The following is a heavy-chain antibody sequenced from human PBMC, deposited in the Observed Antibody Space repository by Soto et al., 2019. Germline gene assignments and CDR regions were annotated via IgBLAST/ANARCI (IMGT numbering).Heavy chain of an antibody. CDR1: GFTFSRYW. V-gene: IGHV3-74*01. CDR2: ISPDGDCK. D-gene: IGHD2-8*02. J-gene: IGHJ4*02. Sequence: EVQLLESGGGLVQPGGSLRLSCAASGFTFSRYWMNWVRQSPGKGLMWVSRISPDGDCKSYADSVDGRFTASRDNAKNTQYLQMTSLRAEDAAMYYCASWGHIVPVAPTDFDHWGQGTLVTVSS. CDR3: ASWGHIVPVAPTDFDH.